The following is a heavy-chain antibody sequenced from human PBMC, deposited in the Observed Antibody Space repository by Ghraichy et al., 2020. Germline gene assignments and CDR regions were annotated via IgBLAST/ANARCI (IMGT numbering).Heavy chain of an antibody. CDR3: ANSYGDKFDY. J-gene: IGHJ4*02. CDR1: GGSFSGYY. CDR2: INHSGST. V-gene: IGHV4-34*01. Sequence: SETLSLTCAVYGGSFSGYYWSWIRQPPGKGLEWIGEINHSGSTNYNPSLKSRVTISVDTSKNQFSLKLSSVTAADTAVYYCANSYGDKFDYWGQGTLVTVSS. D-gene: IGHD4-17*01.